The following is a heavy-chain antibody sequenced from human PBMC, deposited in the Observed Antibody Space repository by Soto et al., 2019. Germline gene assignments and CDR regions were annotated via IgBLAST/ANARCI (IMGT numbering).Heavy chain of an antibody. CDR3: ARGNYGDTGSYYYYYYGMDV. V-gene: IGHV4-61*01. CDR1: GGSVSSGSYY. CDR2: IYYSGST. D-gene: IGHD4-17*01. J-gene: IGHJ6*02. Sequence: SETLSLTCTVSGGSVSSGSYYWSWIRQPPGKGLEWIGYIYYSGSTNYNPSLKSRVTISVDTSKNQFSLKLSSVTAADTAVYYCARGNYGDTGSYYYYYYGMDVWGQGTTVTVSS.